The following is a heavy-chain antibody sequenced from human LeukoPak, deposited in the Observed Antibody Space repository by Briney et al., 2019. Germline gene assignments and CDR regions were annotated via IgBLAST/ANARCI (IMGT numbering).Heavy chain of an antibody. CDR2: INHSGST. V-gene: IGHV4-4*02. CDR3: ARGKLGSDAFDI. CDR1: GGSISSSNW. D-gene: IGHD2-15*01. J-gene: IGHJ3*02. Sequence: PSETLSLTCAVSGGSISSSNWWSWGRQPPGKGLEWIGEINHSGSTNYNPSLKSRVTISVDTSKNQFSLKLSSVTAADTAVYYCARGKLGSDAFDIWGQGTMVTVSS.